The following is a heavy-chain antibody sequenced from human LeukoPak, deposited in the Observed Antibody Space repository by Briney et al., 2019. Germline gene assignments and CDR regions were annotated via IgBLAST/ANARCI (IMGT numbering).Heavy chain of an antibody. CDR3: ATIKRGNIYGYFDF. J-gene: IGHJ4*02. Sequence: SETLSLTCTVSGGFISSHYWSWIRQPPGKGLEWIGYMYDSVNTKDNPSLESRITLSADTSKNQFSLRLSSVTAADTAVYYCATIKRGNIYGYFDFWGQGILVTVSS. CDR2: MYDSVNT. CDR1: GGFISSHY. V-gene: IGHV4-59*11. D-gene: IGHD5-18*01.